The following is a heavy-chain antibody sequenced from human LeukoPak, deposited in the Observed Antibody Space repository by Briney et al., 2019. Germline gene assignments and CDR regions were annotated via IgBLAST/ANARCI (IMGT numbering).Heavy chain of an antibody. J-gene: IGHJ6*03. V-gene: IGHV3-74*01. CDR1: GFTFTNYW. Sequence: GSLRLSCVASGFTFTNYWMHWVRQAPGKGLVWVSRINSDGGSTSYADSVRGRFTISRDNAENTLYLQMHSLRAEDTAVYYCARSPSTVYYYYMDVWGKGTTVTVSS. D-gene: IGHD4-17*01. CDR2: INSDGGST. CDR3: ARSPSTVYYYYMDV.